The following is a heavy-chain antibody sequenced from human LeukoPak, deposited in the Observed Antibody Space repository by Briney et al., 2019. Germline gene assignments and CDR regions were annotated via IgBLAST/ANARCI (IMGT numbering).Heavy chain of an antibody. CDR3: AGGPIAAAGIVRGFDY. D-gene: IGHD6-13*01. J-gene: IGHJ4*02. V-gene: IGHV4-34*01. Sequence: PSETLSLTCAVYGGSFSGYYWSWIRQPPGKGLEWIGEINHSGSTNYNPSLKSRVTISVDTSKNQFSLKLSSVTAADTAVYYCAGGPIAAAGIVRGFDYWGQGTLVTVSS. CDR1: GGSFSGYY. CDR2: INHSGST.